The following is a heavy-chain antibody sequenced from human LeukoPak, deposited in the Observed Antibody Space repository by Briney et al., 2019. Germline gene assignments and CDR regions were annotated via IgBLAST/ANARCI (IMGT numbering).Heavy chain of an antibody. J-gene: IGHJ4*02. CDR1: GYTFTNYG. CDR3: ARGPTYYDFWTTSYYFDS. CDR2: ISPYNGKT. D-gene: IGHD3-3*01. V-gene: IGHV1-18*01. Sequence: ASVKVSCKTSGYTFTNYGINWVRQAPGQGIEWMGWISPYNGKTEFAQKFQGRVTMTTDTSTTTVYMELRSLRSDDTAVYYCARGPTYYDFWTTSYYFDSWGQGTLVTVSS.